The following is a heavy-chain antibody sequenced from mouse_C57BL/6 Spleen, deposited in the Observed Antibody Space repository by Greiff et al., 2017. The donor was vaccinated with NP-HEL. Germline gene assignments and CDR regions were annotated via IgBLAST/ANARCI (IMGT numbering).Heavy chain of an antibody. Sequence: QVQLQQSGAELVRPGASVKLSCKASGYTFTDYYINWVKQRPGQGLEWIARIYPGSGNTYYNEKFKGKATLTAEKSSSTAYMQLSSLTSEDSAVYFCARWRDYDGYWYFDVWGTGTTVTVSS. J-gene: IGHJ1*03. CDR2: IYPGSGNT. D-gene: IGHD2-4*01. CDR3: ARWRDYDGYWYFDV. V-gene: IGHV1-76*01. CDR1: GYTFTDYY.